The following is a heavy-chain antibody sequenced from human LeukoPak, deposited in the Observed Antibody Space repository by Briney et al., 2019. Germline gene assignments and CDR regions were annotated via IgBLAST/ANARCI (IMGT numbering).Heavy chain of an antibody. CDR1: GGSISSYY. CDR2: IFYTGST. Sequence: PSETLSLTCTVSGGSISSYYWSWIRQPPGKGLEWIGSIFYTGSTNYSPSLKSRVTISLDTSKNQFSLRLSSVTAVDTAVYYCARGSSSTWPFDYWGQGTLVTVSS. V-gene: IGHV4-59*01. D-gene: IGHD6-13*01. J-gene: IGHJ4*02. CDR3: ARGSSSTWPFDY.